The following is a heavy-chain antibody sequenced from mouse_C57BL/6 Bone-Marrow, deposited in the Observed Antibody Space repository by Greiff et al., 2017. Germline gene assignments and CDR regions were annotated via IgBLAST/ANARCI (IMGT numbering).Heavy chain of an antibody. CDR3: ARVNDAMDY. V-gene: IGHV5-4*01. CDR1: GFTFSSYA. CDR2: ISDGGSYT. J-gene: IGHJ4*01. Sequence: EVQRVESGGGLVKPGGSLKLSCAASGFTFSSYAMSWVRQTPEKRLAWVATISDGGSYTYDPDNVKGRLPLSRENAKNNLYLQMSYLQSEDRALYYCARVNDAMDYWGQGTSVTVSS.